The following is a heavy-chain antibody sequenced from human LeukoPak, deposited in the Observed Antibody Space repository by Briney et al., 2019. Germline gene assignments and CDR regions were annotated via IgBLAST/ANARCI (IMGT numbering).Heavy chain of an antibody. Sequence: GGSLRLSCAASGLTFSSYSMNWVRQAPGKGLEWVASINHNGNVNYYVDSVKGRFTISRDNAKNSLYLQMSNLRAEDTAVYFCARGGGLDVWGQGATVTVSS. J-gene: IGHJ6*02. V-gene: IGHV3-7*03. CDR2: INHNGNVN. CDR3: ARGGGLDV. D-gene: IGHD3-16*01. CDR1: GLTFSSYS.